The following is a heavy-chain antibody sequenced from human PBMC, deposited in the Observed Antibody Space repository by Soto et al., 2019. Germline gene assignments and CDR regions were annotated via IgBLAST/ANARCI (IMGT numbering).Heavy chain of an antibody. CDR2: IYYSGST. CDR1: GGSISRGGCY. D-gene: IGHD3-10*02. V-gene: IGHV4-31*03. J-gene: IGHJ4*02. CDR3: ARGSAYVSGFDY. Sequence: SETLSLTCTVSGGSISRGGCYWSWIRQHPGKGLEWIGYIYYSGSTYYNPSLKSRVTISVDTSKNQSSLKLSSVTAADTAVYYCARGSAYVSGFDYWGQGTLVTVSS.